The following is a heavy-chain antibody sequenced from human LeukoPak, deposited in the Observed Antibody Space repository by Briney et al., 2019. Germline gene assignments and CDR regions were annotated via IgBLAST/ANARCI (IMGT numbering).Heavy chain of an antibody. D-gene: IGHD2-2*03. CDR1: AGSISSSRFN. CDR3: ARHMDIVVVPAVLDP. V-gene: IGHV4-39*01. Sequence: SETLSLTCTVPAGSISSSRFNWGWFGPPPGKGLAWIGRIYYSGSSFYNPSLKSRVTISVDTSKNQFSLKLSSVTAADTAVYYCARHMDIVVVPAVLDPWGQGTLVTVSS. J-gene: IGHJ5*02. CDR2: IYYSGSS.